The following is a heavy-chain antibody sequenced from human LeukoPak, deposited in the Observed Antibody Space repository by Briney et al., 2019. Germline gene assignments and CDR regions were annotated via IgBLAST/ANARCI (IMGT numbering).Heavy chain of an antibody. CDR2: IIPILGIA. Sequence: ASVKVSCKASGGTFSSYAISWVRQAPGQGLEWMGRIIPILGIANYAQKFQGRVTITADKSTSTAYMELSSLRSEDTAVYYCARALIQDSSGYYHDYWGQGTLVTVSS. V-gene: IGHV1-69*04. CDR1: GGTFSSYA. D-gene: IGHD3-22*01. J-gene: IGHJ4*02. CDR3: ARALIQDSSGYYHDY.